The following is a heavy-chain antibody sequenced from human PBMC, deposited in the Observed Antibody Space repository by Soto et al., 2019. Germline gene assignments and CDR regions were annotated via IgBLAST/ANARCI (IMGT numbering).Heavy chain of an antibody. V-gene: IGHV3-9*01. CDR1: GFTFDDFA. CDR3: AKGSWAGTRGHFDN. Sequence: ESGGGLVQPGRSLRLSCAASGFTFDDFAMHWVRQTPGKGLEWVSGVSWNSGSIAYADSVRGRFTISRDNGEKSLFLELNSLRAEDTALYFCAKGSWAGTRGHFDNWGQGTPVTVSS. J-gene: IGHJ4*02. CDR2: VSWNSGSI.